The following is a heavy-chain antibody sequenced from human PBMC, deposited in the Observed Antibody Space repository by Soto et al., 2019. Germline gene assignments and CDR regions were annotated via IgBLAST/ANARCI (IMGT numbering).Heavy chain of an antibody. CDR3: ARGYYDFWSGYFLWYFDL. CDR2: IYYSGST. Sequence: QVQLQESGPGLVKPSQTLSLTCTVSGGSISSGGYYWSWIRQHQGKGLEWIGYIYYSGSTYYNPSLKSRVTISVDTSKNQFSLKLSSVTAADTAVYYCARGYYDFWSGYFLWYFDLWGRGTLVTVSS. CDR1: GGSISSGGYY. J-gene: IGHJ2*01. V-gene: IGHV4-31*03. D-gene: IGHD3-3*01.